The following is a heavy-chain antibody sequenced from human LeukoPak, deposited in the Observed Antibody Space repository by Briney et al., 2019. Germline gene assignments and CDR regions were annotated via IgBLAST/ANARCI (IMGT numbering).Heavy chain of an antibody. CDR3: ARVDPFPGNH. V-gene: IGHV1-69*02. J-gene: IGHJ4*02. CDR2: IIPILGIA. Sequence: SVKVSCKASGGTFSSYTISWVRQAPGQGLEWMGRIIPILGIANYAQKFQGRVTITADKSTRTAYMELSSLRSEDTAVYYWARVDPFPGNHWGQGTLVTVSS. CDR1: GGTFSSYT.